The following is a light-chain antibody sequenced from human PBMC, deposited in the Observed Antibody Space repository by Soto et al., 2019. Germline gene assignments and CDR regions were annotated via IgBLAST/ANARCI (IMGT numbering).Light chain of an antibody. CDR3: QSYDSSLSGVV. V-gene: IGLV1-40*01. J-gene: IGLJ2*01. Sequence: QSVLTQPPSVSGAPGQTITISCTGSSSNIGAGYDVHWYQQLPGRAPKLLIYGNNNRPSGVPDRFSGSKSGTSASLAITGLQAEDEADYYCQSYDSSLSGVVFCGGTKLTVL. CDR1: SSNIGAGYD. CDR2: GNN.